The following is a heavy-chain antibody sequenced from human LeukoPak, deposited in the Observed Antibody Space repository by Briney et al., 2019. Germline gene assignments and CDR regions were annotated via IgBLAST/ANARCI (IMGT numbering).Heavy chain of an antibody. V-gene: IGHV3-48*03. J-gene: IGHJ4*02. D-gene: IGHD3-22*01. Sequence: GGSLRLSCAASGFTFSRYEMNWVRQAPGKGLEWVSYISSSGSTIYYADSVKGRFTISRDNAKNSLYLQMNSLRAEDTAVYYCARDRYYYDSSGSGNDYWGQGTLVTVSS. CDR2: ISSSGSTI. CDR1: GFTFSRYE. CDR3: ARDRYYYDSSGSGNDY.